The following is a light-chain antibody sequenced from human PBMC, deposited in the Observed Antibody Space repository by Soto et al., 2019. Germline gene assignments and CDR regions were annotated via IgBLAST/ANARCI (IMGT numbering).Light chain of an antibody. V-gene: IGKV1-27*01. Sequence: DIPMTQSPSSLSASVGDRVTITCRASQGISNYLAWYQQKPGKVPKLLIYAASTLQSGVPSRFSGSGSGTDFTLTIRSLQPEDVAPYYCQKYNSAPRTFREGTKVEIK. CDR1: QGISNY. CDR2: AAS. CDR3: QKYNSAPRT. J-gene: IGKJ1*01.